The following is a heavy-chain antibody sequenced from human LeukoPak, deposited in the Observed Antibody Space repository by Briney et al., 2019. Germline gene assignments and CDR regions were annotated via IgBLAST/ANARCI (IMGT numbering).Heavy chain of an antibody. V-gene: IGHV3-53*01. CDR2: IYSGGST. CDR1: GFTVSGNY. CDR3: ARGSGYSYGQRTMNFPH. Sequence: PGGSLRLSCAASGFTVSGNYMSWVSQAPGKGLEWVSVIYSGGSTYYADSVKGRFTISRDDSKNALYLQMNSLRAEDTAVYYCARGSGYSYGQRTMNFPHWGQGTLVTVSS. D-gene: IGHD5-18*01. J-gene: IGHJ1*01.